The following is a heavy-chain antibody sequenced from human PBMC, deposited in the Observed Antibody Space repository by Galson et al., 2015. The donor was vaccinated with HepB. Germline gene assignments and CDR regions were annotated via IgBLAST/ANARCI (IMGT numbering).Heavy chain of an antibody. CDR2: SSGVNSDT. V-gene: IGHV3-23*01. D-gene: IGHD5-18*01. CDR3: AKDREGDTGDFDS. J-gene: IGHJ4*02. Sequence: SLRLSCAASGFTFSNYAMSWVRQAPGKGLEWVSTSSGVNSDTYYADSVKGRFTVPRDNSKNQVYLQMNSLRSEDTAVYYCAKDREGDTGDFDSWGQGTLVTVSS. CDR1: GFTFSNYA.